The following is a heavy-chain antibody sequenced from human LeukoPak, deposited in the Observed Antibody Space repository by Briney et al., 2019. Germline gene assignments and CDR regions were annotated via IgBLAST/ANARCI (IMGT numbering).Heavy chain of an antibody. D-gene: IGHD3-16*01. CDR3: ARGDSGGDFDY. V-gene: IGHV3-53*01. CDR2: IFSGGST. Sequence: GGSPRLSCAASGFTVSSNYMSWVRQAPGEGLEWVSAIFSGGSTYYADSVKGRFTISRDNSKNTLYLLMNSLRAEDTAVYYCARGDSGGDFDYWGQGTLVTVSS. CDR1: GFTVSSNY. J-gene: IGHJ4*02.